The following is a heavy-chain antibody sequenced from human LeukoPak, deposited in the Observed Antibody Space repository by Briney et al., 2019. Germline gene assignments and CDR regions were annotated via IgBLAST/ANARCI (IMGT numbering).Heavy chain of an antibody. J-gene: IGHJ3*02. Sequence: GGALRLSCAASGVTFSDYYMSWVRQAPGKGLEWVSYISSSGSTIYYADSVKGRFTISRDNAKNSLYLQMNSLRAEDTAVYYCASEDDYGDIWGQGTIVTVSS. CDR2: ISSSGSTI. CDR1: GVTFSDYY. CDR3: ASEDDYGDI. V-gene: IGHV3-11*04. D-gene: IGHD4-17*01.